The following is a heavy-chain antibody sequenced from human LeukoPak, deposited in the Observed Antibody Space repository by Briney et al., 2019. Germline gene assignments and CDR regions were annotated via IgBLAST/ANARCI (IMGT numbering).Heavy chain of an antibody. CDR2: IYHSGST. D-gene: IGHD4-17*01. CDR3: ARAGLRAPYYFDY. V-gene: IGHV4-30-2*01. CDR1: GGSISSGGYS. J-gene: IGHJ4*02. Sequence: SETLSLTCAVSGGSISSGGYSWSWIRQPPGKGLEWIGYIYHSGSTYYNPSLKSRVTISVDRSKNQFSLKLSSVTAADTAVYYCARAGLRAPYYFDYWGQGTLVTVSS.